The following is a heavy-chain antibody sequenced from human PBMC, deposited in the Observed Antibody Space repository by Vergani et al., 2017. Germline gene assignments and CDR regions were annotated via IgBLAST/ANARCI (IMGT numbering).Heavy chain of an antibody. CDR2: MNPISGNT. CDR1: GYTFTSDD. V-gene: IGHV1-8*03. CDR3: AREQWLPIDYFDY. Sequence: QVQLVQSGAEVKKPGASVKVSCKASGYTFTSDDINWVRQATGQGLEWMGWMNPISGNTGYAQNLQGRLTITRDTSVNTAYMELSSLTSEDMAVYYCAREQWLPIDYFDYWGQGTLVTVSS. D-gene: IGHD6-19*01. J-gene: IGHJ4*02.